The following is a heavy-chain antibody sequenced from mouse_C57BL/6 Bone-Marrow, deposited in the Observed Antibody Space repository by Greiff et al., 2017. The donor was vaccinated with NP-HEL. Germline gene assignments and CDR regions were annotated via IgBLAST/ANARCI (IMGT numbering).Heavy chain of an antibody. V-gene: IGHV1-54*01. D-gene: IGHD2-3*01. CDR1: GYAFTNYL. CDR2: INPGSGGT. CDR3: AREGDGYSFAY. J-gene: IGHJ3*01. Sequence: QVQLQQSGAELVRPGTSVKVSCKASGYAFTNYLIEWVKQRPGQGLEWIGVINPGSGGTNYNETFKGKATLTADKSSSTAYMQLSSLTSEDSAVYFCAREGDGYSFAYWGQGTLVTVSA.